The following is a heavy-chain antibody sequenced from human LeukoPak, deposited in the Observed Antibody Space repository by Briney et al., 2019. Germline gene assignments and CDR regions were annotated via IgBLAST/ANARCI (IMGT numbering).Heavy chain of an antibody. CDR3: AKVGYSSGWYAQYYFDY. CDR2: ISGSGGST. D-gene: IGHD6-19*01. CDR1: GFTFSSYA. V-gene: IGHV3-23*01. Sequence: GGSLRLSCAASGFTFSSYAMSWVRQAPGKGREWVSAISGSGGSTYYADSVKGRFTISRDNSKNTLYLQMNSLRAEDTAVYYCAKVGYSSGWYAQYYFDYWGQGTLVTVSS. J-gene: IGHJ4*02.